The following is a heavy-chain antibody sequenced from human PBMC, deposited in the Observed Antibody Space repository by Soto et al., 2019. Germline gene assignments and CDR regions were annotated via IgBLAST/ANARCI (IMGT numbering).Heavy chain of an antibody. V-gene: IGHV3-21*01. Sequence: GGSLRLSCISSGFTFRTYTMNWVRQAPGKGLEWVSGIRGFSPYTFYAESVRGRFAISRDNAKNSLYLQMNSLRAEDTAVYYCARDRGYDAHDYYYNAMDVWGQGTTVTV. CDR2: IRGFSPYT. D-gene: IGHD2-15*01. CDR3: ARDRGYDAHDYYYNAMDV. J-gene: IGHJ6*02. CDR1: GFTFRTYT.